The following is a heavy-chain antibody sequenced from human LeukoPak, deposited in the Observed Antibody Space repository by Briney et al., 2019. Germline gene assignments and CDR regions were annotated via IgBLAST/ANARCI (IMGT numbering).Heavy chain of an antibody. Sequence: PGGSLRLSCAASGITLSNYWMHWVRQAPGKGLVWVSRIDSEGRSTSYADSVKGRFTISRDDAKNTLFLEMNSLRAEDTAIYYCGSVFNYWGQGALVTVSS. CDR3: GSVFNY. J-gene: IGHJ4*02. CDR1: GITLSNYW. CDR2: IDSEGRST. V-gene: IGHV3-74*01.